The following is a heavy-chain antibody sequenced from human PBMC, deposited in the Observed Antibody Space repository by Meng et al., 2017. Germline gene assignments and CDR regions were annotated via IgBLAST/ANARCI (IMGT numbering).Heavy chain of an antibody. Sequence: HGQLVQSGAVVKKPGASVQVSCDTSGYTLSSDGFAWVRQTPEQGLEWLGWINVYSGITNYAQKFQGRVTMTTDTSTRTGYMELTSLTSDDTATYYCATRGNPYLNCWGQGTLVTVSS. V-gene: IGHV1-18*01. CDR3: ATRGNPYLNC. J-gene: IGHJ4*02. CDR2: INVYSGIT. CDR1: GYTLSSDG.